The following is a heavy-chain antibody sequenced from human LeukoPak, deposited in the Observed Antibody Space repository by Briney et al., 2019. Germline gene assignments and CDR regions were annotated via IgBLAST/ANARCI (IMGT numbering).Heavy chain of an antibody. J-gene: IGHJ5*02. D-gene: IGHD1-20*01. CDR1: GGSNY. CDR3: AKHSNWNAGVDWFDP. V-gene: IGHV4-59*08. CDR2: IHYSGTT. Sequence: SETLSLTCTVSGGSNYWSWIRQPPGKGLEWIAYIHYSGTTNYNPSLKSRVTISIDTSKNQFSLKLNSVTAADTAVYYCAKHSNWNAGVDWFDPWGQGTLVTVSS.